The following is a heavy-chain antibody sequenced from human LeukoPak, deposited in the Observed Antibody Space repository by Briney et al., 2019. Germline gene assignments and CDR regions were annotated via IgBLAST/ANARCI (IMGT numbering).Heavy chain of an antibody. V-gene: IGHV4-39*07. CDR1: GGSISSSSYY. Sequence: PSETLSLTCTVSGGSISSSSYYWGWIRQPPGKGLEWIGNVYYSGSTYYNPSLKSRVTISVDTSKNQFSLRLSSVTAADTAVYYCARHLIGYYYGMDVWGQGTTVTVSS. J-gene: IGHJ6*02. CDR3: ARHLIGYYYGMDV. CDR2: VYYSGST. D-gene: IGHD2-21*01.